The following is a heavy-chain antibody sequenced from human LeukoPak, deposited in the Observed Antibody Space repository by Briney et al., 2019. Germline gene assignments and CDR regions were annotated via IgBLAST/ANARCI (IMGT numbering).Heavy chain of an antibody. CDR3: ARDRSRSYDFWSSLYPHYFDY. V-gene: IGHV1-2*02. D-gene: IGHD3-3*01. Sequence: ASVKVSCKASGYTFTGYYMHWVRQAPGQGLEWMGWINPNSGGTNYAQKFQGRVTMTRDTSISTAYMELSRLRSDDTAVYYCARDRSRSYDFWSSLYPHYFDYWGQGTLVTVSS. CDR2: INPNSGGT. CDR1: GYTFTGYY. J-gene: IGHJ4*02.